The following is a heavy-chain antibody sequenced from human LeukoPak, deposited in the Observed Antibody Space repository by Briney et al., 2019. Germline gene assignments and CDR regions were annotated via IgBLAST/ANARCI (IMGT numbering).Heavy chain of an antibody. J-gene: IGHJ4*02. CDR1: GGSVSIGDYY. V-gene: IGHV4-30-4*01. CDR3: ARSSWDNQLGY. CDR2: IYYSGST. D-gene: IGHD2-2*01. Sequence: SETLSLTCTVSGGSVSIGDYYWSWIRQTPGKGLEYIGYIYYSGSTYHNPSLNSRVTISRDTSKNQLFLELTSVTAADTAMYYCARSSWDNQLGYWGQGTLVTVSS.